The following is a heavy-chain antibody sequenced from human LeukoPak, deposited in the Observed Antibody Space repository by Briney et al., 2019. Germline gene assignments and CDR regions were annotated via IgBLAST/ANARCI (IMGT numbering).Heavy chain of an antibody. J-gene: IGHJ5*02. CDR3: AGAYDFGNWFEP. Sequence: GGSLRLSCAASGFTLSNTWVDWVRQAPGKGLVWVSRLDIRGGSTAYADSVKGRFTISRDNAKDTLYLQMNSLRAEYTTLYSCAGAYDFGNWFEPWGQGTLVTVSS. CDR1: GFTLSNTW. V-gene: IGHV3-74*03. CDR2: LDIRGGST. D-gene: IGHD2/OR15-2a*01.